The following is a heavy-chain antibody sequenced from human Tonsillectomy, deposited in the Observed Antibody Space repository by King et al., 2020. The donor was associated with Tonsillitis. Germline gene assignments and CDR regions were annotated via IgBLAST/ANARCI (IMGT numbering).Heavy chain of an antibody. Sequence: VQLVESGGGVVQTGGSLRLSCAASGFSFNSYAMHWVRQAPGRGLQWVAVISFDGSEEYYTDSVRGRFSISRDTSNNMLSLQMHSLRPEDTALYFCAKTTVTWKRYYYGLDVWGQGTTVIVSS. V-gene: IGHV3-30*04. J-gene: IGHJ6*02. CDR3: AKTTVTWKRYYYGLDV. D-gene: IGHD4-11*01. CDR2: ISFDGSEE. CDR1: GFSFNSYA.